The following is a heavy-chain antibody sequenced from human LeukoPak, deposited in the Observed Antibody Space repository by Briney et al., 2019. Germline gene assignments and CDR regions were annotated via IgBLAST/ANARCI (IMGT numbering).Heavy chain of an antibody. CDR2: INPNNGGT. CDR1: GYTFTDYY. Sequence: ASVKVSCKASGYTFTDYYIHWVRQAPGQGLEWMGWINPNNGGTNYAQKFQSRVTMTRDTSISTAYMELSRLRSDDTAVYYCAREVDYYDTSDYFPLGYWGQGTLVTVSS. V-gene: IGHV1-2*02. J-gene: IGHJ4*02. D-gene: IGHD3-22*01. CDR3: AREVDYYDTSDYFPLGY.